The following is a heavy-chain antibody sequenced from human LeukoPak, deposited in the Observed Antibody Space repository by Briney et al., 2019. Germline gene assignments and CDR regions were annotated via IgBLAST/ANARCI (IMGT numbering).Heavy chain of an antibody. J-gene: IGHJ4*02. CDR2: IYYSGST. V-gene: IGHV4-31*03. CDR3: ARGNTYGFDY. CDR1: GGSISSGGYY. Sequence: SQTLSLTCTVSGGSISSGGYYWSWIRQHPGKGLEWIGYIYYSGSTYYNPSLKSRVTISVDTSKNQFSLKLSSVTAADTTVYYCARGNTYGFDYWGQGTLVTVSS. D-gene: IGHD5-18*01.